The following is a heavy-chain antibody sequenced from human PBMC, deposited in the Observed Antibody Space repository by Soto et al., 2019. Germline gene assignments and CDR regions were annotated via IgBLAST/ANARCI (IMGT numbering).Heavy chain of an antibody. CDR1: GFTFSSYA. V-gene: IGHV3-23*01. D-gene: IGHD1-20*01. Sequence: GGSLRLSCAASGFTFSSYAMSWVRQAPGKGLEWVSAISGSGGSTYYADSVKGRFTISRANSKNTLYLQMNSLRAEDTAVYYCAKDQYNWNDVAEFDAFDIWGQGTMVTVSS. CDR3: AKDQYNWNDVAEFDAFDI. J-gene: IGHJ3*02. CDR2: ISGSGGST.